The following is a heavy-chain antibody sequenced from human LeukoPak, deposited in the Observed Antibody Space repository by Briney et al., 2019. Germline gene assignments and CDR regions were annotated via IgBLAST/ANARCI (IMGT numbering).Heavy chain of an antibody. CDR2: ISYDGSNK. J-gene: IGHJ6*02. CDR3: ANEEQWELLPNNYYYGMDV. D-gene: IGHD1-26*01. CDR1: GFTFSSYG. Sequence: GGSMRLSCAAYGFTFSSYGMHWVRQAPGKGLEWVAVISYDGSNKYYADSVKGRFTISRDNSKNTLYLQMNSLRAEDTAVYYCANEEQWELLPNNYYYGMDVWGQGTTVTVSS. V-gene: IGHV3-30*18.